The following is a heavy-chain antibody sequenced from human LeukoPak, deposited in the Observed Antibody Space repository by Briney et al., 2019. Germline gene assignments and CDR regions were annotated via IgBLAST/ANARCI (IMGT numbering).Heavy chain of an antibody. Sequence: GGSLRLSCSASGFTFSRHAMHWVRQAPGKGLEYVSTINDDGGLTYYADSVKGRFTISRDNAKNTLYLQMNSLRAEDTAVYYCAAESSAWSAFDIWGQGTMVTVSA. J-gene: IGHJ3*02. CDR1: GFTFSRHA. V-gene: IGHV3-64*04. CDR2: INDDGGLT. D-gene: IGHD6-19*01. CDR3: AAESSAWSAFDI.